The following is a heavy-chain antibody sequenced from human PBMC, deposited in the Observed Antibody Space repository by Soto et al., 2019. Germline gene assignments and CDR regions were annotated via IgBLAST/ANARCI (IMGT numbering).Heavy chain of an antibody. CDR2: IIPIFGTA. D-gene: IGHD2-21*02. CDR3: AGIAYCGGDCYSGPRDYYYGMDV. V-gene: IGHV1-69*13. Sequence: SVKVSCKASGGTFSSYAISWVRQAPGQGLEWMGGIIPIFGTANYAQKFQGRVTITADESTSTAYMELSSLRSEDTAVYYCAGIAYCGGDCYSGPRDYYYGMDVWGQGTTVTVSS. CDR1: GGTFSSYA. J-gene: IGHJ6*02.